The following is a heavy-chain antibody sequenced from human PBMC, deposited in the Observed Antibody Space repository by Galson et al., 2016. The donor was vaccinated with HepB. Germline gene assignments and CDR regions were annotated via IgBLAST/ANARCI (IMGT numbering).Heavy chain of an antibody. V-gene: IGHV3-21*01. CDR3: ASSFETRFGSGSYY. CDR1: GFTFSSYS. Sequence: SLRLSCAASGFTFSSYSVNWVRQAPGKGLEWVSSISISSYKYYADSVKGRFTISRDNAKNSLYLHMNSLRPEDTAVYYCASSFETRFGSGSYYWGQGTLVTVSS. J-gene: IGHJ4*02. CDR2: ISISSYK. D-gene: IGHD1-26*01.